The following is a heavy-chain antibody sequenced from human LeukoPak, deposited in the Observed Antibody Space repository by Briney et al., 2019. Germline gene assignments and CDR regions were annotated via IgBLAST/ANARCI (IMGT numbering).Heavy chain of an antibody. D-gene: IGHD2-2*01. CDR3: AKGGEYQLPGDY. CDR1: GFTFNNYA. CDR2: ISSSGANT. Sequence: GGSLRLSCAASGFTFNNYAMSWVRQAPGKGLEWDSTISSSGANTYYADSVKGRFTISRDNSKNTLYLQMNSLRAEDTAVYYCAKGGEYQLPGDYWGQGTLVTVSS. V-gene: IGHV3-23*01. J-gene: IGHJ4*02.